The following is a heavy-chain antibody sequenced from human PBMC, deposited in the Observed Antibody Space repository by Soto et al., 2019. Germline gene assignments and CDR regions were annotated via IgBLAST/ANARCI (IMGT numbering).Heavy chain of an antibody. Sequence: SLRLSCAASGFTFSNFAMYWVRQAPGKGLEWVTVISYDGSHKYYADSVKGRFTISRDNSKNTLYLQMNNLRAEDSAVYFCARDYSYQRAMDVWGQGTRVTVSS. V-gene: IGHV3-30-3*01. CDR3: ARDYSYQRAMDV. CDR1: GFTFSNFA. D-gene: IGHD2-15*01. CDR2: ISYDGSHK. J-gene: IGHJ6*02.